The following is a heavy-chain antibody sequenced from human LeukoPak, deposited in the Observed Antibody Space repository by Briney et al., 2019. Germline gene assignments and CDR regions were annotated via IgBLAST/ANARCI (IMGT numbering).Heavy chain of an antibody. CDR2: ISGSGGST. V-gene: IGHV3-23*01. Sequence: GGSLRLSCAAAAFTFSSYAISWVRQAPGKGLGWVSAISGSGGSTYYADSVKGRFTISRDNSKNTLYLQMNSLRAEDTAVYYCAKDQKPTTVFGVVLHPFDYWGQGTLVTVSS. J-gene: IGHJ4*02. CDR1: AFTFSSYA. CDR3: AKDQKPTTVFGVVLHPFDY. D-gene: IGHD3-3*01.